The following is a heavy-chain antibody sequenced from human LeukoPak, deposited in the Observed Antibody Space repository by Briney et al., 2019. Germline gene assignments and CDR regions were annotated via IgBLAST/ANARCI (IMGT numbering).Heavy chain of an antibody. V-gene: IGHV4-34*01. CDR1: GGSFSGYY. CDR2: INHSGST. CDR3: ARRRAYDYVWGSYRAPSLDY. D-gene: IGHD3-16*02. J-gene: IGHJ4*02. Sequence: SETLSLTCAVYGGSFSGYYWSWIRQPPGKGLEWIGEINHSGSTNYNPSLKSRVTISVDTSKNQFSLKLSSVTAADTAVYYCARRRAYDYVWGSYRAPSLDYWGQGTLVTVSS.